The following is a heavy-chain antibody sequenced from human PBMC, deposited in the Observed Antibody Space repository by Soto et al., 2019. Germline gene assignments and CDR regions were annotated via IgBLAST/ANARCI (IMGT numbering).Heavy chain of an antibody. J-gene: IGHJ5*02. CDR1: GGSISSYY. CDR3: ARDRSSGWYPGFDP. D-gene: IGHD6-19*01. CDR2: IYYSGST. V-gene: IGHV4-59*01. Sequence: SETLSLTCTVSGGSISSYYWSWIRQPPGKGLEWIGYIYYSGSTNYNPSLKSRVTISVDTSKNQFSLKLSSVTAADTAVYYCARDRSSGWYPGFDPWGQGTLVTVSS.